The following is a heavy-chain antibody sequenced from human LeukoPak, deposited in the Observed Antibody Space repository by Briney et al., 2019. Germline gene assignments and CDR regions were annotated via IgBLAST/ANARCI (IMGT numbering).Heavy chain of an antibody. CDR3: ARSRFYFDY. J-gene: IGHJ4*02. V-gene: IGHV3-7*01. CDR2: IKPDGSEK. CDR1: GFTFSTYW. Sequence: GGSLRLSCAASGFTFSTYWMGWVRQAPGKGLEWVAKIKPDGSEKDHVDSVKGRFTISRDNAKNSLYLQLNSLRAEDTAVYYCARSRFYFDYWGREPWSPSPQ.